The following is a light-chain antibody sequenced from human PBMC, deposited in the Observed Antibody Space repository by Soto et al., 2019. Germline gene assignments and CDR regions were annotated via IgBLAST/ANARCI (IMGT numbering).Light chain of an antibody. CDR2: WAS. CDR3: QQYYSIPWT. J-gene: IGKJ1*01. V-gene: IGKV4-1*01. Sequence: DIVMTQSPDSLAVSLGERATINCKSSQNLLYSPNNKNYLAWYQQKPGQPPNLLIYWASTRESGVPDRLSGSGSGTDFTLTISSLQAEDVAVYYCQQYYSIPWTFGQGTKVEIK. CDR1: QNLLYSPNNKNY.